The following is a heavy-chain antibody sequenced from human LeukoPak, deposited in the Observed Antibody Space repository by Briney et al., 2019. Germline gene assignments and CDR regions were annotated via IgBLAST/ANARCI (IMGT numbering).Heavy chain of an antibody. V-gene: IGHV5-51*01. J-gene: IGHJ4*02. D-gene: IGHD6-19*01. CDR2: IYPGDSDT. Sequence: GESLKISCKGSGYSFTSYWIGWVRQMPGKGLEWKGIIYPGDSDTRYSPSFQGQVTISADKSISTAYLQWSSLKASDTAMYYCARRVSSGWYTKSASFDYWGQGTLVTVSS. CDR3: ARRVSSGWYTKSASFDY. CDR1: GYSFTSYW.